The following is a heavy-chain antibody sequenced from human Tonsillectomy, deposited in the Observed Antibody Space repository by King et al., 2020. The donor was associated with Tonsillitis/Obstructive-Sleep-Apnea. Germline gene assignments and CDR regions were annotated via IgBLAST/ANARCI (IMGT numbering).Heavy chain of an antibody. Sequence: VQLVESGGGLVQPGGSLRLSCAASGFTVSCDYMSWVRQAPGKGLEWVSVIYSGGVTYYADCVQGRFTISRHNSNNTMYLQVNSLRPEDTAVYYCACYGFWSGRFDSWGQGTLVTVSS. V-gene: IGHV3-53*04. J-gene: IGHJ5*01. CDR3: ACYGFWSGRFDS. CDR1: GFTVSCDY. D-gene: IGHD3-3*01. CDR2: IYSGGVT.